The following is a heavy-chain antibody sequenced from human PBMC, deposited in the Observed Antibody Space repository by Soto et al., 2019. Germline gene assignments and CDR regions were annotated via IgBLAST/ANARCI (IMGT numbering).Heavy chain of an antibody. CDR3: AKNGQPPYYYYGMDV. CDR1: GYTFTRYG. V-gene: IGHV1-18*01. D-gene: IGHD2-8*01. J-gene: IGHJ6*02. CDR2: IRGYNGDT. Sequence: QGQLVQSGAEVKKPGASVKVSCKASGYTFTRYGISWVRQAPGQGLEWMGWIRGYNGDTNYAQKFQGRVAMTVDTSTTTAFMELTSLTSDDRAVYYCAKNGQPPYYYYGMDVWGQGTTVTVSS.